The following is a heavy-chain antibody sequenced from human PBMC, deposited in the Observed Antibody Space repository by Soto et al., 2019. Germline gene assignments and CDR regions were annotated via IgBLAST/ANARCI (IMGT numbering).Heavy chain of an antibody. Sequence: SVRDSCAASGFTFSSYAMNWVRQAPGKGLERVALISYDGSNKYYADSVKGRFTISRDSSKNTLYLQMNSLRAADTAVYYCGRCSSTSCHLGSDYWGQGTLVTVSS. V-gene: IGHV3-30-3*01. J-gene: IGHJ4*02. CDR1: GFTFSSYA. CDR3: GRCSSTSCHLGSDY. CDR2: ISYDGSNK. D-gene: IGHD2-2*01.